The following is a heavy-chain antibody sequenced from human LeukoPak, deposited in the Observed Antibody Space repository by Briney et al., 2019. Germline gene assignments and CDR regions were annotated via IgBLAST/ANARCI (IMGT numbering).Heavy chain of an antibody. J-gene: IGHJ1*01. V-gene: IGHV1-46*01. D-gene: IGHD3-22*01. CDR3: ARAPTYYYDSSGYSEYFQH. CDR1: GYTFTSYY. Sequence: ASVKVSCKASGYTFTSYYMHWVRQAPGQGLEWMGIINPSGGSTSYAQKFQGRVTMTRDMSTSTVYMELSSLRSEDTAVYYCARAPTYYYDSSGYSEYFQHWGQGTLVTVSS. CDR2: INPSGGST.